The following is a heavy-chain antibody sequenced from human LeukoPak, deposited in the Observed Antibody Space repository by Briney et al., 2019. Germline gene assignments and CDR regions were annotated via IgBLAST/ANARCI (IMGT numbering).Heavy chain of an antibody. D-gene: IGHD3-3*01. V-gene: IGHV3-74*01. CDR2: INSDGSST. Sequence: GESLRLSCAASGFTFSSYWMHWVRQAPGKGLVWVSRINSDGSSTTYAELVKGRFTISRDNAKNTLYLQMNSLRAEDTAVFYCARGPDFGDYWGQGTLVTVSS. CDR1: GFTFSSYW. CDR3: ARGPDFGDY. J-gene: IGHJ4*02.